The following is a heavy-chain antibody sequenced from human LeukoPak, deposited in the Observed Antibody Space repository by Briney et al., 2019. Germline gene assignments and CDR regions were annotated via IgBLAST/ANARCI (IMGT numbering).Heavy chain of an antibody. D-gene: IGHD5-24*01. Sequence: SETLSLTCNVSGYSISSGYYWGWIRQPPGQGLEWIGNIYHSGSTYYNPSLKSRVTISVDTSKNQFSLKLNSVTAADTAVYYCAGPSKQLASWGQGTLVTVSS. CDR3: AGPSKQLAS. CDR2: IYHSGST. V-gene: IGHV4-38-2*02. J-gene: IGHJ5*02. CDR1: GYSISSGYY.